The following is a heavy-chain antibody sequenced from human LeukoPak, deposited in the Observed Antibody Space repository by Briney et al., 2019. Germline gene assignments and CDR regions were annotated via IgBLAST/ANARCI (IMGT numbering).Heavy chain of an antibody. J-gene: IGHJ6*02. CDR1: GGSFSGYY. D-gene: IGHD2-2*01. V-gene: IGHV4-34*01. Sequence: SETLSLTCAVYGGSFSGYYWSWIRQPPGKGLEWIGEINHSGSTNYNPSLKSRVTISVDTSKNQFSLKLSSVTAADTAVYYCANLGYCSSTSCSYYYYYYGMDVCGQGTTVTVSS. CDR2: INHSGST. CDR3: ANLGYCSSTSCSYYYYYYGMDV.